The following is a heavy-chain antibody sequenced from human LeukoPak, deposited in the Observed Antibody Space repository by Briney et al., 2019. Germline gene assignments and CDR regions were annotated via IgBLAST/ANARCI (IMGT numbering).Heavy chain of an antibody. D-gene: IGHD1-7*01. Sequence: ASVKVSCKASGYTFTSYYMHWVRQAPGQGLEWMGIINPSGGSTSYAQKFQGRVTMTRDMSTSTVYMELSSLGSEDTAVYYCARTGITGTTAFDYWGQGTLVTVSS. CDR1: GYTFTSYY. CDR3: ARTGITGTTAFDY. J-gene: IGHJ4*02. V-gene: IGHV1-46*01. CDR2: INPSGGST.